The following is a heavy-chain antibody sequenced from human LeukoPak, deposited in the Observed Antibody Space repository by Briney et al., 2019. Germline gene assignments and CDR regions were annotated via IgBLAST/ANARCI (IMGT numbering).Heavy chain of an antibody. D-gene: IGHD2-15*01. CDR3: ARRGGQGWFDP. V-gene: IGHV5-51*01. Sequence: GEPLDISWQASGYSFTTYRLGWVRPLPGKGLRWMGIIYPGDSDTRYSPSFQGRATTSADKSITTSIVQWSSLKASDTAMYYCARRGGQGWFDPWGQGTLVTVSS. CDR1: GYSFTTYR. J-gene: IGHJ5*02. CDR2: IYPGDSDT.